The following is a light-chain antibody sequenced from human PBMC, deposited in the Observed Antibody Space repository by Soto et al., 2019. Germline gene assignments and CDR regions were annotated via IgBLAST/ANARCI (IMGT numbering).Light chain of an antibody. CDR1: NSDVGAYNY. Sequence: QSALTQPRSVSGSPGQSVIISCTGTNSDVGAYNYVSWYQQHPGKAPKLMIYDVAQRPSGVSNRFSGSKSGNTASLTISGLQTEDEADYYCSSYTTVRTLVFGEGTKVTVL. CDR3: SSYTTVRTLV. CDR2: DVA. J-gene: IGLJ3*02. V-gene: IGLV2-14*03.